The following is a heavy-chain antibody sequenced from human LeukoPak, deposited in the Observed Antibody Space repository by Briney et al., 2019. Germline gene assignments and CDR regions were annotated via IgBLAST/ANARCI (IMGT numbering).Heavy chain of an antibody. D-gene: IGHD2-2*01. Sequence: SETLSLTCAVSGGSFSGYYWSWIRQPPGKGLEWIGQINHSGSTSYNPSLKSRVTISVDTSKNQFSLKLSPVTAADTVVYYCARDALRGYCSSTSCRYWYFDLLGRGTLVTVSS. J-gene: IGHJ2*01. V-gene: IGHV4-34*01. CDR3: ARDALRGYCSSTSCRYWYFDL. CDR2: INHSGST. CDR1: GGSFSGYY.